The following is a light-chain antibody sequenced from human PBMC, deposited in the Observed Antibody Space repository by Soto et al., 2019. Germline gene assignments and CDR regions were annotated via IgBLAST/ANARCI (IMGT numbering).Light chain of an antibody. J-gene: IGKJ4*01. CDR3: QPANSFPLT. V-gene: IGKV1-12*01. CDR1: QGISSW. CDR2: AAS. Sequence: DLPMTQSPSSVSASVGDRVTISCRASQGISSWLAWYQQKTGTAPKLLIYAASTFQSGVPTRFSGSGSGTDFTLTISSLQPEDFATYYCQPANSFPLTFGGGTKVEIK.